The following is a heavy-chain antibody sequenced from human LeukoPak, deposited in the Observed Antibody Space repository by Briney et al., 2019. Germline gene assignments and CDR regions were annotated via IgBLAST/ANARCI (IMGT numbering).Heavy chain of an antibody. CDR1: GITFSTYS. CDR2: ITSRSNYI. CDR3: ANVIAAADLDY. J-gene: IGHJ4*02. D-gene: IGHD6-13*01. V-gene: IGHV3-21*04. Sequence: GGSLRLSCAASGITFSTYSMNWVRQAPGKGLEWVSSITSRSNYIDYADSVKGRFTISRDNAKNSLYLQMNSLRAEDTAVYYCANVIAAADLDYWGQGTLVTVSS.